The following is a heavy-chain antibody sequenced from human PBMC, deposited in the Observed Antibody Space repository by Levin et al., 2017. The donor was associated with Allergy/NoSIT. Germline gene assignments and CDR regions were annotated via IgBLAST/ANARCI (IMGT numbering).Heavy chain of an antibody. Sequence: GESLKISCAASGFTFDDYAMHWVRQAPGKGLEWVSLISWDGGSTYYADSVKGRFTISRDNSKNSLYLQMNSLRAEDTALYYCAKDSHYGDSGYFDYWGQGTLVTVSS. D-gene: IGHD3-10*01. CDR1: GFTFDDYA. V-gene: IGHV3-43D*04. CDR3: AKDSHYGDSGYFDY. CDR2: ISWDGGST. J-gene: IGHJ4*02.